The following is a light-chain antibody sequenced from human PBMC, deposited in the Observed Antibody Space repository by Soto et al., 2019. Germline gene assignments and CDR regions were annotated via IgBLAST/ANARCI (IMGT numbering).Light chain of an antibody. CDR2: YDS. J-gene: IGLJ2*01. CDR3: QVWDSSSDPVV. CDR1: NIGSKS. Sequence: SYELTQPPSVSVAPGKTARITCGGPNIGSKSAHWYQQKPGQAPVLVIYYDSDRPSGIPERFSGSNSGNTATLTISRVEAGDEADYYCQVWDSSSDPVVFGGGTKLTVL. V-gene: IGLV3-21*04.